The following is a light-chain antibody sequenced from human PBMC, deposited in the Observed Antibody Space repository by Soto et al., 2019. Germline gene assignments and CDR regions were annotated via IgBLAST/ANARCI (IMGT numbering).Light chain of an antibody. CDR1: SSDVGGYNY. J-gene: IGLJ1*01. CDR2: DVS. Sequence: QSALTQPRSVSGSPGQSVTISCTGTSSDVGGYNYVSWYQQHPDKAPKLMIYDVSKRPSGVPDRFSGSKSGNTASLTISGLQAEDEADYYCCPYAGDYTYVLGSGTKVTVL. V-gene: IGLV2-11*01. CDR3: CPYAGDYTYV.